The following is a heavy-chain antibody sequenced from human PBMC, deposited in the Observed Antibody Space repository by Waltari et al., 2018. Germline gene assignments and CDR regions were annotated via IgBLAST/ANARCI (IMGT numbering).Heavy chain of an antibody. CDR3: AGAAATSWYHATPPFSCCDP. D-gene: IGHD2-15*01. CDR1: GYTFTSYS. V-gene: IGHV1-3*01. CDR2: INAGNGNT. J-gene: IGHJ5*02. Sequence: QVQLVQSGAEVKKPGASVKVSCKASGYTFTSYSMHWVRQAPGQRLEWMGWINAGNGNTRCSQECQGRVTITRDTSASSAYMELSSLRSEATAVYYCAGAAATSWYHATPPFSCCDPWGQGTLVTVSS.